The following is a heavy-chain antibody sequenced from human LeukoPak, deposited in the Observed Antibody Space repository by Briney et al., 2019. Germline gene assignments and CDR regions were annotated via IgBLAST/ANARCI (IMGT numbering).Heavy chain of an antibody. D-gene: IGHD3-9*01. CDR3: ARDTQNNYDILTGPPPDAFDI. CDR1: GFTFSDYW. Sequence: GGSLRLSCAASGFTFSDYWMNWVRQAPGKGLEWVANIKQDGSEKYYVDSVKGRFTISRDNAKNSLYLQMNSLRAEDTAVYYCARDTQNNYDILTGPPPDAFDIWGQGTVVTVSS. CDR2: IKQDGSEK. J-gene: IGHJ3*02. V-gene: IGHV3-7*01.